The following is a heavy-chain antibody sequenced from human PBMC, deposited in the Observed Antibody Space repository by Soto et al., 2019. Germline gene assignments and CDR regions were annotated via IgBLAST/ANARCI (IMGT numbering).Heavy chain of an antibody. Sequence: PGGSLRLSCAASGFTFSSYAMSWVRQAPGKGLEWVSAISGSGGSTYYADSVKGRFTISRDNSKNTLYLQMNSLRAEDTAVYYCARDGPHCSSTSCSTYYYGMDVWGHGTLVTVSS. CDR2: ISGSGGST. J-gene: IGHJ6*02. V-gene: IGHV3-23*01. CDR3: ARDGPHCSSTSCSTYYYGMDV. D-gene: IGHD2-2*01. CDR1: GFTFSSYA.